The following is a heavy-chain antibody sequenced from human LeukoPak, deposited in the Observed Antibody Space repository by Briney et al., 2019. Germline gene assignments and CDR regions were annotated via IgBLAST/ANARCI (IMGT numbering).Heavy chain of an antibody. J-gene: IGHJ4*02. Sequence: GGSPRLSCAASGFTFSSYAMSWVRQAPGKGLEWVSAISGSGGSTYYADSVKGRFTISRDNSKNTLYLQMNSLRAEDTAVYYCAKEGYCSGGSCYREFDYWGQGTLVTVSS. D-gene: IGHD2-15*01. V-gene: IGHV3-23*01. CDR3: AKEGYCSGGSCYREFDY. CDR1: GFTFSSYA. CDR2: ISGSGGST.